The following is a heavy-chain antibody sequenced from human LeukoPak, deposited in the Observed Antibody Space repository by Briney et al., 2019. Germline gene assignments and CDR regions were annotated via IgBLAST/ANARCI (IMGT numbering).Heavy chain of an antibody. V-gene: IGHV3-22*01. J-gene: IGHJ4*02. CDR1: GFTSNYHC. D-gene: IGHD4-23*01. CDR2: IRSKPYGGTT. Sequence: GGSLRISCAASGFTSNYHCMRGVRQAPEKGLEFGGFIRSKPYGGTTEYAASVKGRFTISRDDSKGIAYLQMNSLKTEDTAVYYCTREPHYGGNSVHFDFWGQGTLVTVSS. CDR3: TREPHYGGNSVHFDF.